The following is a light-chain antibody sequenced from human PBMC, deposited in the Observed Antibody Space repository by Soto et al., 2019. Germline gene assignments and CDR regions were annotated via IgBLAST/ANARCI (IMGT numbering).Light chain of an antibody. J-gene: IGKJ1*01. CDR3: QQSYGSPWT. Sequence: DIQMTQSPSSLSASVGDRVTITCRASQSISNYLNWYQQKVGKVPKVLIYAASSLQGGVPSRFSGSGSGTDFTLTISSLQPEDFATYYCQQSYGSPWTFGQGTKVEIK. CDR2: AAS. V-gene: IGKV1-39*01. CDR1: QSISNY.